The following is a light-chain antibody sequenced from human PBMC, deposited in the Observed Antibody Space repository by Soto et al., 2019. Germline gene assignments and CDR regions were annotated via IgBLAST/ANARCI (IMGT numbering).Light chain of an antibody. CDR2: AAS. CDR3: QQYYSYST. Sequence: AIRMTQSPSSLSASTGDRVTITCRASQGISSYLAWYQQKPGKAPKLLIYAASTLQSGVPSRFSGSGSGTDFTLTISCLQSEDFAIYYCQQYYSYSTFGQGTKVDIK. V-gene: IGKV1-8*01. CDR1: QGISSY. J-gene: IGKJ1*01.